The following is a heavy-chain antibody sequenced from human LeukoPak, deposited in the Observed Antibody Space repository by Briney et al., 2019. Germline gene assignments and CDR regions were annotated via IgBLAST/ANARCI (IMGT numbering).Heavy chain of an antibody. Sequence: GGSLRLSCAASGFTLSSYWMSWVRQAPGKGLEWVANIKQDGSEKYYVDSVKGRFTISRDNAKNSLYLQMNSLRAEDTAVYYCAGGFTGGWTTHHFDYWGQGTLVTVSS. CDR1: GFTLSSYW. CDR3: AGGFTGGWTTHHFDY. CDR2: IKQDGSEK. V-gene: IGHV3-7*04. D-gene: IGHD2-8*02. J-gene: IGHJ4*02.